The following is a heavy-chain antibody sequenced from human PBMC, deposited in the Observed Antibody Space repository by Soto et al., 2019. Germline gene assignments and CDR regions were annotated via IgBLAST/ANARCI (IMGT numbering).Heavy chain of an antibody. CDR1: GGSISSGNYY. CDR3: ARGGSGDIVVVAAIAY. D-gene: IGHD2-15*01. Sequence: QVQLQESVPGLVTPSQTLSLTCTVSGGSISSGNYYWSWIRQHPGTRLAWIGYIFYSGSTYYTHSLKNRVTITVDTSKNQFSLKLSPVTAADTAVYYWARGGSGDIVVVAAIAYWGQGTLVNVAS. V-gene: IGHV4-31*03. CDR2: IFYSGST. J-gene: IGHJ4*02.